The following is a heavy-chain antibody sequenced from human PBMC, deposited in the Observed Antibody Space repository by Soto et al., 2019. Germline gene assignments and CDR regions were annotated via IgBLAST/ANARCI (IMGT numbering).Heavy chain of an antibody. CDR1: GGTCVDYT. V-gene: IGHV3-49*03. Sequence: AGGSLRLSYTASGGTCVDYTLSWFRQDPGKGLEWLGFIRNKAYGGTTEYAASVKGRFTISRDDSKSIAYLLMNSLKTEDTAMYYCTRDGRYSGYPPPAFWGQGTLVTVSS. CDR2: IRNKAYGGTT. J-gene: IGHJ4*02. D-gene: IGHD5-12*01. CDR3: TRDGRYSGYPPPAF.